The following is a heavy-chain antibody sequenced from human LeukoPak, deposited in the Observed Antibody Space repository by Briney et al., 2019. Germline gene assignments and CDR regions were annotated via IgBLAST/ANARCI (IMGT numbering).Heavy chain of an antibody. CDR3: ARHHIFCTSATCYFDY. J-gene: IGHJ4*02. V-gene: IGHV3-7*03. CDR2: IKEDGSEK. D-gene: IGHD2-2*01. Sequence: GGSLRLSCATSGFTFSTYWMTWVRQAPGKGLEGVANIKEDGSEKFYVDSVKGRFTISRDSAKNSLYLQMDSLSAEDTAVYYCARHHIFCTSATCYFDYWGQGTLVTVSS. CDR1: GFTFSTYW.